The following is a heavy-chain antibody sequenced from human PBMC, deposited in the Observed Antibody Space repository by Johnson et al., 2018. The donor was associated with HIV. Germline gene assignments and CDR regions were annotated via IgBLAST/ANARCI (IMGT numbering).Heavy chain of an antibody. CDR1: GFTVNSNY. Sequence: VQLVESGGGLVQPGGSLRLSCAASGFTVNSNYMSWVRQAPGKGLEWVSVIYSGGSTYYADSVKGRFTISRDHSKNTLYLQMNSLRVEDTAVYYCAKDPGYCSGGSCYTLIGWGVWGQGTMVTVSS. D-gene: IGHD2-15*01. CDR2: IYSGGST. V-gene: IGHV3-66*01. CDR3: AKDPGYCSGGSCYTLIGWGV. J-gene: IGHJ3*01.